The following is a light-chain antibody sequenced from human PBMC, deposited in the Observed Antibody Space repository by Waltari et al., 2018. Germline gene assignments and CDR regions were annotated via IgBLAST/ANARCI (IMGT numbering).Light chain of an antibody. J-gene: IGKJ1*01. CDR1: QRVLYSSNNKNY. CDR2: LAS. CDR3: QQYYTTPWT. Sequence: DIVMTQSPDSLAVSLGERATINCESSQRVLYSSNNKNYLAWYQQKPGQPPKLLIYLASTRDSGVPDRFSGSGSGTDFTLSISSLQAEDVAFYYCQQYYTTPWTFGQGTKVEIK. V-gene: IGKV4-1*01.